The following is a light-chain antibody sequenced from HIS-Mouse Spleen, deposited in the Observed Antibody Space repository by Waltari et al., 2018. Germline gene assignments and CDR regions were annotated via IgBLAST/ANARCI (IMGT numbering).Light chain of an antibody. V-gene: IGLV2-14*03. Sequence: QSALTQPASVSGSPGQSITISCTGTISDVGGYNYFSWYQQHPGKAPKLMIYDVSNRPSGVSNRFSGSKSGNTASLTISGLQAEDEADYYCSSYTSSSTYYVFGTGTKVTVL. CDR1: ISDVGGYNY. CDR2: DVS. CDR3: SSYTSSSTYYV. J-gene: IGLJ1*01.